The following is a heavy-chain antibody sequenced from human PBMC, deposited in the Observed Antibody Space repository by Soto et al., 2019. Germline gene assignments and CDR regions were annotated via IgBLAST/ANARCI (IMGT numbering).Heavy chain of an antibody. J-gene: IGHJ6*02. CDR3: AMVDVYVTPSPQDV. V-gene: IGHV1-18*01. D-gene: IGHD3-16*01. Sequence: ASVKVSCKASGGTFSSYTISWVRQAPGQGLEWMGWINAYHGNTNYAQNLQGRLTLTTDTSTTTAYMELRSLRSNDTAIYYCAMVDVYVTPSPQDVRGQGTTVTVSS. CDR2: INAYHGNT. CDR1: GGTFSSYT.